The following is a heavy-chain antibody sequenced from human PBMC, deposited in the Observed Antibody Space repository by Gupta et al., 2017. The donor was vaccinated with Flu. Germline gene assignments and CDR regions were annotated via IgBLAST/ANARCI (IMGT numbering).Heavy chain of an antibody. CDR2: ISFSGGYI. J-gene: IGHJ3*02. V-gene: IGHV3-21*06. Sequence: NWVRQAPGKVLEWVASISFSGGYIHYADSVKGRFTISRDNAENSLFLQMGTLTAEDSAVYYCARLGPYDAFDIWGQGTVVSVSS. D-gene: IGHD1-26*01. CDR3: ARLGPYDAFDI.